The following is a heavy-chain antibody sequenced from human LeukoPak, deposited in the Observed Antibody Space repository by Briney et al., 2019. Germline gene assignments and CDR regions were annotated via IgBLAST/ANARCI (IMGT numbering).Heavy chain of an antibody. Sequence: SGGSLRLSCAASGFTSSDYYMSWIRQAPGKGLECVSYISSSGSSIYDADSVKGRFTISRDNAKNSLYLQMNSLRAEDTAVYYCARQSSGWSFRWGQGTRVTVSS. V-gene: IGHV3-11*01. CDR3: ARQSSGWSFR. D-gene: IGHD6-19*01. CDR2: ISSSGSSI. CDR1: GFTSSDYY. J-gene: IGHJ4*02.